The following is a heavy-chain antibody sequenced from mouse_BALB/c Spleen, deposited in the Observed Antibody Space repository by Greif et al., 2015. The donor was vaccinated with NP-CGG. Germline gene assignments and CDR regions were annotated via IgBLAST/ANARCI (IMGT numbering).Heavy chain of an antibody. Sequence: VQLQESGAELVKPGASVKLSCKASGYTFTSYWMHWVKQGPGQGLEWIGEINPSNGRTNYNEKFKSKATLTVAKSSSTAYMQLSIRTSDDSAVYDCARSGPLDSLAYWGQLTLVTVSA. V-gene: IGHV1S81*02. CDR1: GYTFTSYW. CDR3: ARSGPLDSLAY. CDR2: INPSNGRT. D-gene: IGHD3-2*02. J-gene: IGHJ3*01.